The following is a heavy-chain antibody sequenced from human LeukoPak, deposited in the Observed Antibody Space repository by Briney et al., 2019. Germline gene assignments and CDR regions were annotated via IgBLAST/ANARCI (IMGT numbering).Heavy chain of an antibody. V-gene: IGHV1-69*06. CDR3: ARGVMVYADYYYYYYMDV. Sequence: SVKLSCKASGGTFSSYAISWVRQAPGQGHEWMGGIIPIFGTANYAQKFQGRVTITADKSTSTAYMELSSLRSEDTAVYYCARGVMVYADYYYYYYMDVWGKGTTVTVSS. CDR2: IIPIFGTA. CDR1: GGTFSSYA. D-gene: IGHD2-8*01. J-gene: IGHJ6*03.